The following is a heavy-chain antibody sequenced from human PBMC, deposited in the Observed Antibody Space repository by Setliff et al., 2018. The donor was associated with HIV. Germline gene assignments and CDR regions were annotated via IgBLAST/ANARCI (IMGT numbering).Heavy chain of an antibody. J-gene: IGHJ5*02. CDR2: INHSGST. D-gene: IGHD6-6*01. V-gene: IGHV4-34*01. Sequence: PSETLSLTCTVYGGSFSDYYWSRIRQPPGKGLEWIGEINHSGSTNYNPSLKSRVTISVDTSKNQFSLKLSSVTASDTAVYYCARRYRIAARPKWFDPWGQGTLVTVSS. CDR1: GGSFSDYY. CDR3: ARRYRIAARPKWFDP.